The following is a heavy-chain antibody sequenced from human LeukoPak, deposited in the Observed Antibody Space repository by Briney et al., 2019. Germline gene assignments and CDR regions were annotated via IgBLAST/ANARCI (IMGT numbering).Heavy chain of an antibody. CDR3: ARLARGIGAFYAMDV. CDR1: GSRFTSYW. D-gene: IGHD6-13*01. J-gene: IGHJ6*02. Sequence: GEPLQISFKGSGSRFTSYWIIWVRSMLGKGVEWIGRIDPADSYTNFIPSFQGHVTISVDKSIITAYMQWSSLKASDTAMYYCARLARGIGAFYAMDVWGQGTTVTVFS. CDR2: IDPADSYT. V-gene: IGHV5-10-1*01.